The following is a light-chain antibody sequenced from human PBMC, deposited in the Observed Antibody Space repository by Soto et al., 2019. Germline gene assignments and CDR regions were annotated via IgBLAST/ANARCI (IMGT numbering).Light chain of an antibody. Sequence: DIQMTQSPSTLSASVGDRVTITCRASQSISSWLAWYQQKPGKAPKLLIYKASSLESGVPSRFSGSGSGTEFTLTISSLQPDDFATYYCQQYNSYSRTFGQGPKVETK. V-gene: IGKV1-5*03. J-gene: IGKJ1*01. CDR1: QSISSW. CDR3: QQYNSYSRT. CDR2: KAS.